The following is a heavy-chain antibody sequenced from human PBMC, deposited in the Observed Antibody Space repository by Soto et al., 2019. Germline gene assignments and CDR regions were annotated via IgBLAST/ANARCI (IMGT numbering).Heavy chain of an antibody. D-gene: IGHD5-12*01. V-gene: IGHV1-2*04. CDR1: GYTFTGCY. Sequence: ASVKVSCKASGYTFTGCYMHWVRQAPGQGLEWMGWINPNSGGTNYAQKFQGWVTMTRDTSISTAYMELSTLRSDETAVYYCARDSGYQTHYFDYWGQGTLVTVSS. J-gene: IGHJ4*02. CDR2: INPNSGGT. CDR3: ARDSGYQTHYFDY.